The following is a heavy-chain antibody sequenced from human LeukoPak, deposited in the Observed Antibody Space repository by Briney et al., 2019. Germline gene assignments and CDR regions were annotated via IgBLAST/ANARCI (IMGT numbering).Heavy chain of an antibody. J-gene: IGHJ4*02. CDR2: IYYRVTS. CDR3: ARAVGGDGSGSL. CDR1: GGSISSYY. D-gene: IGHD3-10*01. Sequence: SETLSLTCSVSGGSISSYYWSWIRQPPGKGLEWIGYIYYRVTSDYNPSLKSRVTMSVDMSTRQISLKLSSVTAADTAVYYCARAVGGDGSGSLWGPGTLVTVSS. V-gene: IGHV4-59*01.